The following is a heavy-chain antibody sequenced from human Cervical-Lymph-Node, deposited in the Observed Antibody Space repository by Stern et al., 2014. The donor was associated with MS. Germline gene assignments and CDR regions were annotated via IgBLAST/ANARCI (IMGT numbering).Heavy chain of an antibody. CDR2: IYYSGRT. J-gene: IGHJ4*02. CDR1: GGSFRSGGSY. Sequence: QLQLQESGPGLVKPSQTLSLTCTVSGGSFRSGGSYWSWIRQHPGKGLEWIGNIYYSGRTNYNPSLKSRLTISVDMSMNQFSLKLTSVTAADTAVYYCARDTEIYYDSSGYFHYFDYWGQGTLVTVSS. CDR3: ARDTEIYYDSSGYFHYFDY. D-gene: IGHD3-22*01. V-gene: IGHV4-31*03.